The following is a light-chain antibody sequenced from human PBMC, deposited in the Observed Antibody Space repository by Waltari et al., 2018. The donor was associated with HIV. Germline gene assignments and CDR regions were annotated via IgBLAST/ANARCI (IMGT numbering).Light chain of an antibody. CDR1: QNTGTC. CDR3: LQSSTFPYT. CDR2: FAS. J-gene: IGKJ2*01. Sequence: ELVLPQSPDFQSVPPGEKVTITCRASQNTGTCLHWYQQKPGQSPNLLIIFASQSISGVPSRFSGSGSGTDFTLTINSLEAEDAATYYCLQSSTFPYTFGHGTKLEIK. V-gene: IGKV6-21*02.